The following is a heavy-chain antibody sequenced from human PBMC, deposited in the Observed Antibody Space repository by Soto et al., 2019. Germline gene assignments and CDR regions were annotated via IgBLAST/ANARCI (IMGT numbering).Heavy chain of an antibody. CDR2: ISHSGST. V-gene: IGHV4-34*01. J-gene: IGHJ3*02. D-gene: IGHD2-2*01. CDR1: GGSLSAYH. Sequence: SETLSLTCAVSGGSLSAYHWTWIRQTPGKGLEWIGEISHSGSTNYKPPLKSRVTISADPSKKQFSLNLTSMTAADSGVYYCARGECSSNYCFTRWALDIWGQGTVGTVSS. CDR3: ARGECSSNYCFTRWALDI.